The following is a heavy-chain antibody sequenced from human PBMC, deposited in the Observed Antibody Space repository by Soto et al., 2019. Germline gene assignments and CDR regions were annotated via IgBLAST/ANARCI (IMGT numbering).Heavy chain of an antibody. V-gene: IGHV5-51*01. CDR1: GYSFTSYW. Sequence: GESLKISCKGSGYSFTSYWIGWVRQMPGKGLEWMGIIYPGDSDTRYSPSFQGQVTISADKSISTAYLQWSSLKASDTAMYYCARAEDYDSSGYPYYGMDVWGQGTTVTVSS. CDR3: ARAEDYDSSGYPYYGMDV. D-gene: IGHD3-22*01. J-gene: IGHJ6*02. CDR2: IYPGDSDT.